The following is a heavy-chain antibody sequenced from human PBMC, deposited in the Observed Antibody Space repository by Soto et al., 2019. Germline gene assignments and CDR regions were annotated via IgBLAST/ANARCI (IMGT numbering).Heavy chain of an antibody. V-gene: IGHV4-34*01. D-gene: IGHD3-22*01. Sequence: SETLSLTCAVYGGSFSGFYWSWIRQPPGKWLEWIGEINYSRNTNENPSLKSRVTMSVDTSKNQFSLKLRSVTAADTALYYCARGITMMDAPGKYYFDSWGQGXLVTVYS. CDR2: INYSRNT. J-gene: IGHJ4*02. CDR3: ARGITMMDAPGKYYFDS. CDR1: GGSFSGFY.